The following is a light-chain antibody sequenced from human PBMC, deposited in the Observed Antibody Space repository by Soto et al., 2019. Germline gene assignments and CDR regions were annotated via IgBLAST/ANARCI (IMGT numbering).Light chain of an antibody. V-gene: IGKV3-15*01. CDR2: GAS. CDR1: QRVYSN. CDR3: QQYTNWPPNT. Sequence: ILMTQYPTTLSVSPGESSTLSCIASQRVYSNLAWYQQRPGQAPRLLIYGASTRATGVPARFSGRGSGTEFTLTISSLQSEDFAVYYCQQYTNWPPNTFGQGTLLEV. J-gene: IGKJ5*01.